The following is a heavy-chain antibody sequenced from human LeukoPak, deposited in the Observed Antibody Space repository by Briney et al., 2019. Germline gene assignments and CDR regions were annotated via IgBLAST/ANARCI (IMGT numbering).Heavy chain of an antibody. CDR1: GYTFTSCG. Sequence: GASVTVSCKASGYTFTSCGISWVRQAPGQGLEWMGWISAYNGNTNYAQKLQGKVTITTDTSTSTAYMELRSLRSDDTAVYYCARDLFDLGYCSSTSCYTPFDYWGQGTLVIVSS. V-gene: IGHV1-18*01. CDR3: ARDLFDLGYCSSTSCYTPFDY. CDR2: ISAYNGNT. D-gene: IGHD2-2*02. J-gene: IGHJ4*02.